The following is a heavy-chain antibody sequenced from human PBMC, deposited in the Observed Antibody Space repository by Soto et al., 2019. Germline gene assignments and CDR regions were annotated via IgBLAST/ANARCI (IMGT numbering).Heavy chain of an antibody. Sequence: GGSLRLSCAASGFTFSSYAMSWVRQAPGKGLEWVSAISGSGGSTYYADSVKGRFTISRDNSKNTLYLQMNSLRAEDTAVYYCAKGSSVYDFWSCYDAFDIWGQGTMVTVSS. CDR2: ISGSGGST. J-gene: IGHJ3*02. V-gene: IGHV3-23*01. CDR3: AKGSSVYDFWSCYDAFDI. D-gene: IGHD3-3*01. CDR1: GFTFSSYA.